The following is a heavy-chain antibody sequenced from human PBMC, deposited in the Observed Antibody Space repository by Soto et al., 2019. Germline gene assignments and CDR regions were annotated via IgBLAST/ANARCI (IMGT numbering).Heavy chain of an antibody. CDR3: ARGGQWDFLSDY. D-gene: IGHD1-26*01. V-gene: IGHV1-18*01. J-gene: IGHJ4*02. CDR2: VSAYNGNT. Sequence: SVKGSCKAAGYTITRYYINWVRQAPGQGLEWMGWVSAYNGNTHYEQKLQGRVTLTTDTSTSTAYMELRSLRSDDTAVYFCARGGQWDFLSDYWGQGTLVTVSS. CDR1: GYTITRYY.